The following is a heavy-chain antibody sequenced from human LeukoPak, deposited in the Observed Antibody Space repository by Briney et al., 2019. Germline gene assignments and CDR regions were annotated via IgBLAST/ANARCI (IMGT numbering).Heavy chain of an antibody. D-gene: IGHD2-15*01. CDR1: GFTFSSHG. CDR3: AKDRRRYCSGGSCYVLDY. V-gene: IGHV3-30*18. CDR2: ISYDGSNK. Sequence: PGGSLRLSCAASGFTFSSHGMHWVRQAPGKGLEWVAVISYDGSNKYYADSVKGRFTISRDNSKNTLYLQMNSLRAEDTAVYYCAKDRRRYCSGGSCYVLDYWGQGTLVTVSS. J-gene: IGHJ4*02.